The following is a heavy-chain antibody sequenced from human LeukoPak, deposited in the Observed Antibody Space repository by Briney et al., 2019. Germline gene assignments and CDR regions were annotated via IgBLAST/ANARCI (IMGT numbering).Heavy chain of an antibody. D-gene: IGHD3-22*01. CDR3: ARDSYYDSSGQQPFDY. V-gene: IGHV4-39*07. CDR1: GGSISSSSYY. J-gene: IGHJ4*02. Sequence: SETLSLTCTVSGGSISSSSYYWGWIRQPPGKGLEWIGSIYYSGSTYYNPSLKSRVTISLDTSQNQFSLKLSSLTAADTAVYYCARDSYYDSSGQQPFDYWGQGTLVTVSS. CDR2: IYYSGST.